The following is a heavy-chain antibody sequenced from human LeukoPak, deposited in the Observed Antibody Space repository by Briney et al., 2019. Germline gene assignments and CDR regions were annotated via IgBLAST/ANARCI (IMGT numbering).Heavy chain of an antibody. D-gene: IGHD3-10*01. Sequence: ASVKVSCKASGYTFTSYYMHWVRQAPGQGLEWMGIINPSGGSTSYAQKFQGRVTMTRDTSTSTVYMELSSLRSEDTAVYYCAKPPAVRGGFDYWGQGTLVTVSS. CDR2: INPSGGST. J-gene: IGHJ4*02. V-gene: IGHV1-46*01. CDR1: GYTFTSYY. CDR3: AKPPAVRGGFDY.